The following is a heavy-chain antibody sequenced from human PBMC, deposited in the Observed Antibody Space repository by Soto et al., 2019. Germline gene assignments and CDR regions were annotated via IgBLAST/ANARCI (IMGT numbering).Heavy chain of an antibody. CDR3: ARPYVEVAVNDAFDI. J-gene: IGHJ3*02. V-gene: IGHV3-23*01. D-gene: IGHD3-16*01. Sequence: ESGGGLVQPGGSLRLSCAASGFTFSTYALTWVRQAPGKGLEWVSSIGTHADTTYYVDSVKGRFSISRDNSKNTVYLQMSSLSAEDTAVYYCARPYVEVAVNDAFDIWGRGTIVTVSS. CDR2: IGTHADTT. CDR1: GFTFSTYA.